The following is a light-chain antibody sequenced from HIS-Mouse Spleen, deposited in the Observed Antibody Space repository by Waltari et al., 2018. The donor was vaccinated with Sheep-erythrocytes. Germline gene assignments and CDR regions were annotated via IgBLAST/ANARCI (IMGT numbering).Light chain of an antibody. V-gene: IGKV4-1*01. CDR3: QQYYSTLT. CDR2: WAT. J-gene: IGKJ4*01. CDR1: QSVLYSSNNKNY. Sequence: DIVMTQSPDFLAVSLGERATINCKSSQSVLYSSNNKNYLAWYQQKPGQPPKLLIYWATTQESGVPDRFSGSGSGTDFTLTISSLQAEDVAVYYCQQYYSTLTFGGGTKVEIK.